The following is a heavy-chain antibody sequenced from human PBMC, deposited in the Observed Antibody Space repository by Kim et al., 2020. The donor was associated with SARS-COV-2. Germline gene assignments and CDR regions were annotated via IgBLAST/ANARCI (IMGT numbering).Heavy chain of an antibody. CDR3: ARGDRSFDSDF. V-gene: IGHV3-33*01. Sequence: NKYYADSMKGRFTISRDNFNATLDLQMSSLRAEDTAVYYCARGDRSFDSDFWGQGTLVTVSS. CDR2: NK. D-gene: IGHD3-22*01. J-gene: IGHJ4*02.